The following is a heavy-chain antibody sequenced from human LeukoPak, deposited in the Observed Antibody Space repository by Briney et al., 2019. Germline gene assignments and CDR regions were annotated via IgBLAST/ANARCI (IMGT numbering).Heavy chain of an antibody. Sequence: ASVKVSCKASGYTFTSYGISWVRQAPGQGLEWMGWINPNSGGTNYAQKFQGRVTMTRDTSISTAYMELSRLRSDDTAVYYCFSSGWYESDYWGQGTLVTVSS. V-gene: IGHV1-2*02. J-gene: IGHJ4*02. D-gene: IGHD6-19*01. CDR1: GYTFTSYG. CDR2: INPNSGGT. CDR3: FSSGWYESDY.